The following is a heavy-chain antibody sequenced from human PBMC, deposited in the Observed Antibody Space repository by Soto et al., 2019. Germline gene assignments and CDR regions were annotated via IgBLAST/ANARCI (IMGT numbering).Heavy chain of an antibody. V-gene: IGHV3-21*02. CDR1: GFNFSAYG. D-gene: IGHD3-10*01. CDR3: ARSGDVAVGWFDP. J-gene: IGHJ5*02. Sequence: EVQLVESGGGLVKPGPSLRLSCTASGFNFSAYGMSWVRQAPGQGLEWVSSITFSSLYIYYAESVRGRFVISRDDSKNSLFLQLDSLKTEDTAVYYCARSGDVAVGWFDPWGQGTQVTVSS. CDR2: ITFSSLYI.